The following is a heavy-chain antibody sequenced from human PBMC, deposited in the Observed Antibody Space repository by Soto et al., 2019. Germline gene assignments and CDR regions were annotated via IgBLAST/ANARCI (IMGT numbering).Heavy chain of an antibody. J-gene: IGHJ5*02. D-gene: IGHD1-26*01. CDR3: ATGGIYYEA. CDR2: ISTSGSPA. CDR1: GFAFRHNY. Sequence: QVHLVESGGGLVKPGGSLRLSCTVSGFAFRHNYLTWIRQAPGKGLEWLSYISTSGSPAYYADSVKGRFTISTDNAKKSLYLKMDSLRAEDRGVYYCATGGIYYEAWGQGTLVTVSS. V-gene: IGHV3-11*01.